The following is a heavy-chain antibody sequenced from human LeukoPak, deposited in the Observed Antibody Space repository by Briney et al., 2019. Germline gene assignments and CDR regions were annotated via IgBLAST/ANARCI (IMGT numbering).Heavy chain of an antibody. CDR1: GFTFSSYA. V-gene: IGHV3-23*01. D-gene: IGHD7-27*01. CDR3: AKDDVPSNWGALGLFDY. J-gene: IGHJ4*02. Sequence: GGSLRLSCAASGFTFSSYAMSWVRQAPGKGLEWVSAISGSGGSTYYADSVKGRFTISRDNSKNTLYLQMNSLRAEDTAVYYCAKDDVPSNWGALGLFDYWGQGTLVTVSS. CDR2: ISGSGGST.